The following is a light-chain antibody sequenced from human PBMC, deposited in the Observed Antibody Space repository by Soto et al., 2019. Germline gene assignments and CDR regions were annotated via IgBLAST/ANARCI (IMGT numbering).Light chain of an antibody. Sequence: DIVMTQSPLSLPVTPGEPASISCRSSQSLLHSTGYNYLDWYVQKPGQSPQLLIFLGSNRASGVPVRFSGSGSGTDFTLKISRVEAEDVGVYYCMQALLSPWTFGQGTKVEIK. J-gene: IGKJ1*01. CDR3: MQALLSPWT. V-gene: IGKV2-28*01. CDR1: QSLLHSTGYNY. CDR2: LGS.